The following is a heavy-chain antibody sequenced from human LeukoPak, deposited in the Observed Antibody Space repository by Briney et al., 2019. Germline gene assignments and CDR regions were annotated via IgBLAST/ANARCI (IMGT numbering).Heavy chain of an antibody. CDR1: GFTFADYA. CDR3: AKVRQPSGVQGSENYFDY. D-gene: IGHD1-1*01. Sequence: QPGGSLSLSCAPSGFTFADYAMHCARHARGEGVEWLSLFCGDGGSTYYADSVKGRFTISRDNSKNSLYLQMNSLRTEDTALYYCAKVRQPSGVQGSENYFDYWGQGTLVTVSS. V-gene: IGHV3-43*02. CDR2: FCGDGGST. J-gene: IGHJ4*02.